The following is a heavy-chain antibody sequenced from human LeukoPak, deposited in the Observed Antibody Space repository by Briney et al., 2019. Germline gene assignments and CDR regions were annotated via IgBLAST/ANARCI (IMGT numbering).Heavy chain of an antibody. CDR1: GFTFSNAW. D-gene: IGHD1-26*01. Sequence: PGGSLRLSCAASGFTFSNAWMSWVRQAPGKGLEWVGRVKGKTDGGTTDYAAPVKGRFTISRDNSKNTLYLQMNSLRAEDTAVYYCAKLTRLGATTGEDNWFDPWGQGTLVTVSS. V-gene: IGHV3-15*01. CDR2: VKGKTDGGTT. CDR3: AKLTRLGATTGEDNWFDP. J-gene: IGHJ5*02.